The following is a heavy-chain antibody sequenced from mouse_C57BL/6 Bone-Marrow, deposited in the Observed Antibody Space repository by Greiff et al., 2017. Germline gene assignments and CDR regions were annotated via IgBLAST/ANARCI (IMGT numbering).Heavy chain of an antibody. CDR3: ASYYYGSSG. V-gene: IGHV5-6*01. CDR1: GFTFSSYG. D-gene: IGHD1-1*01. CDR2: ISSGGSYT. Sequence: EVKLMESGGDLVKPGGSLKLSCAASGFTFSSYGMSWVRQTPDKRLEWVATISSGGSYTYYPASVKGRFTIARDNTKNTLYLQMSSLKSEDTAMYYCASYYYGSSGWGQGTLVTVSA. J-gene: IGHJ3*01.